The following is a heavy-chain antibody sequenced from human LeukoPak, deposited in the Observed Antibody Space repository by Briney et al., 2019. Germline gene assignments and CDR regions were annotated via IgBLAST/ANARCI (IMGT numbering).Heavy chain of an antibody. D-gene: IGHD3-22*01. CDR3: AAYYDSSGYYYGVATTLKNY. J-gene: IGHJ4*02. Sequence: PGGSLRLSCAASGFTFSSYSMNWVRQAPGKGLEWVSSISSSSSYIYYADSVKGRFTISRDNAKNSLYLQMNSLRAEDTAVYYCAAYYDSSGYYYGVATTLKNYWGQGTLVTVSS. CDR2: ISSSSSYI. V-gene: IGHV3-21*01. CDR1: GFTFSSYS.